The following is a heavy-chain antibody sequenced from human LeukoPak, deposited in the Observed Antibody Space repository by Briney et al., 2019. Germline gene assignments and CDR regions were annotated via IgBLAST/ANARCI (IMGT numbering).Heavy chain of an antibody. Sequence: GGSLRLSCAASGFTFSSFSMNWVRQAPGKRLEWISYISGTSSIIYYTPSVKGRFTISRDNGKYSLYLQMNSLRDDDTAVYFCARGTWDGDRTFDIWGQGAMVTVSS. CDR1: GFTFSSFS. CDR2: ISGTSSII. CDR3: ARGTWDGDRTFDI. D-gene: IGHD5-24*01. V-gene: IGHV3-48*02. J-gene: IGHJ3*02.